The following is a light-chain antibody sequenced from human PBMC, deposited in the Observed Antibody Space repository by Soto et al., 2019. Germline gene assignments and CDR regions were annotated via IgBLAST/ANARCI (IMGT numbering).Light chain of an antibody. Sequence: EIVLTQSPGTLSLSPGERATLSCRASQSVGSSYLAWYQQKPGQAPRLLIYGASSRATGVPDRFSGSGSGPDFTLTISSLQSEDFAVYYCQQYNNWPSWTFGQGTKVDNK. J-gene: IGKJ1*01. V-gene: IGKV3-20*01. CDR3: QQYNNWPSWT. CDR1: QSVGSSY. CDR2: GAS.